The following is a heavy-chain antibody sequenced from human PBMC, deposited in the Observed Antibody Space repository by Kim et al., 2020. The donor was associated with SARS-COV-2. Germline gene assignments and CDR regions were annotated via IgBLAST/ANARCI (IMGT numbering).Heavy chain of an antibody. V-gene: IGHV4-34*01. CDR3: ARGNRYNWNYGRPGPFDY. Sequence: SETLSLTCAVYGGSFSGYYWSWIRQPPGKGLEWIGEINHSGSTNYNPSLKSRVTISVDTSKNQFSLKLSSVTAADTAVYYCARGNRYNWNYGRPGPFDYWGQGTLVTVSS. J-gene: IGHJ4*02. D-gene: IGHD1-7*01. CDR1: GGSFSGYY. CDR2: INHSGST.